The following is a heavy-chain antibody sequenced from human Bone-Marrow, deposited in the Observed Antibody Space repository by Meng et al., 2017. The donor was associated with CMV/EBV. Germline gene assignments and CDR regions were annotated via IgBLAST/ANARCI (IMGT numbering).Heavy chain of an antibody. CDR3: ARLDRYCSSTSCWVYDY. CDR2: IHPSDSAT. J-gene: IGHJ4*02. D-gene: IGHD2-2*01. Sequence: GESLKISCKGSGYSFTSYWIGWVRQMPGKGLEWMGSIHPSDSATRYNPSLQGQVSISADKSSSTAYLQWRSLTASDTAMYYCARLDRYCSSTSCWVYDYWGQGTLVTVSS. CDR1: GYSFTSYW. V-gene: IGHV5-51*01.